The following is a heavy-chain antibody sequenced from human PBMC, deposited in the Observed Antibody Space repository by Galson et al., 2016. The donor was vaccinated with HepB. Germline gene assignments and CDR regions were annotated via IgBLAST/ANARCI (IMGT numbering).Heavy chain of an antibody. Sequence: SLRLSCAAAGFTVSDNHVTWIRQAPGKGLECVSVIFGRGNTYYADSVEGRFTISRDNARNTVYRQMNSLRTEDTAVYYCAGYGGNSVWGQGTLVTVSS. CDR3: AGYGGNSV. CDR1: GFTVSDNH. CDR2: IFGRGNT. V-gene: IGHV3-53*01. J-gene: IGHJ4*02. D-gene: IGHD4-23*01.